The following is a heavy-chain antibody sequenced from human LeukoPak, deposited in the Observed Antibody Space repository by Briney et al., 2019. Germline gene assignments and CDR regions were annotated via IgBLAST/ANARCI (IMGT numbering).Heavy chain of an antibody. D-gene: IGHD2-2*01. CDR2: INHSGST. J-gene: IGHJ4*02. CDR1: GGSFSGYY. V-gene: IGHV4-34*01. CDR3: ARGREELVVPAYYFDH. Sequence: SETLSLTCAVYGGSFSGYYWSWLRQPPGKGLEWIGEINHSGSTNYNPSLKSRVTISVDTSKNQFSLKLSSVTAADTAVYYCARGREELVVPAYYFDHWGQGTLVTVSS.